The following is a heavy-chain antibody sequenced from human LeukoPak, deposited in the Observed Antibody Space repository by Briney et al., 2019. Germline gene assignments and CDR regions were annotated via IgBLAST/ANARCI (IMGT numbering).Heavy chain of an antibody. CDR1: GASVSSDY. Sequence: EASETLSLTCTVSGASVSSDYWSWIRQSPGKGLEWIGYIYHSGHTMSNPSLKSRVSLSLDTSNNQFSLKLSSVTAADTAVYYCARHPFQYPFDHWGQGTVVSVSS. CDR2: IYHSGHT. D-gene: IGHD2/OR15-2a*01. CDR3: ARHPFQYPFDH. V-gene: IGHV4-59*08. J-gene: IGHJ5*02.